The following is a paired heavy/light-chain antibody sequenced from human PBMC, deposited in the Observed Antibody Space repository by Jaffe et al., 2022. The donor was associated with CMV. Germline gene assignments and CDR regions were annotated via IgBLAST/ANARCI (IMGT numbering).Heavy chain of an antibody. D-gene: IGHD3-10*01. J-gene: IGHJ2*01. CDR3: ARHRGWSRWYFDL. CDR1: NGSITSSDYF. V-gene: IGHV4-39*01. Sequence: QLQLQESGPGLVKPSETLSLTCTVSNGSITSSDYFWGWIRQPPGKGLEWIASIYYTGTTYYNPSLKSRVTISVDTSNNQFSLKLTSVTAADTDVYYCARHRGWSRWYFDLWGRGTLVVVSS. CDR2: IYYTGTT.
Light chain of an antibody. Sequence: EIVMTQSPATLSVSPGERATLSCRASQNVNNNLAWYQQKPGQAPRLLIFGASTRATGIPATFNGSGSRTEFTLTISSLQSEDFALYYCQQYNTWPPTFGQGTKVEVK. J-gene: IGKJ1*01. CDR1: QNVNNN. CDR3: QQYNTWPPT. V-gene: IGKV3-15*01. CDR2: GAS.